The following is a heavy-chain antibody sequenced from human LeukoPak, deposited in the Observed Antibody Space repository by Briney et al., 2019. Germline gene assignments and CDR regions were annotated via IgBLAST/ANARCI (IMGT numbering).Heavy chain of an antibody. J-gene: IGHJ4*02. CDR3: AAGPYGGNTPFDY. CDR1: GFTFGSYA. V-gene: IGHV3-23*01. CDR2: FSGSDGST. Sequence: GGSLRLSCAASGFTFGSYALSWVRQAPGKGLEWVSGFSGSDGSTWYADSVKGRFTISRDNSKNTLYFQMNNLRAEDTALYYCAAGPYGGNTPFDYWGPGTLVTISS. D-gene: IGHD4-23*01.